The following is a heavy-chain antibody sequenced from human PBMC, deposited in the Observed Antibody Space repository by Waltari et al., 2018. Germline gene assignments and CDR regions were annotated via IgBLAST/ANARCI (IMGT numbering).Heavy chain of an antibody. Sequence: EVQLLESGGGLVPPGGSLRLSCAASGFSFDTHAMTWVRPAPGQGLKWVSTISSSSAGTYYADSVKGRFTISRDNSKSAFYLQMDGLTVEDTAVYFCARGGFGTTYIFDHWGQGVLVTVSS. CDR2: ISSSSAGT. V-gene: IGHV3-23*01. D-gene: IGHD3-10*01. CDR1: GFSFDTHA. CDR3: ARGGFGTTYIFDH. J-gene: IGHJ4*02.